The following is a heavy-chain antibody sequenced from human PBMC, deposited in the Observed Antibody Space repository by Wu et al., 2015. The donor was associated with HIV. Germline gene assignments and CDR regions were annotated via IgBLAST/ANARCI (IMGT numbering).Heavy chain of an antibody. J-gene: IGHJ6*02. CDR2: IIPIFGTA. D-gene: IGHD3-10*01. CDR3: ARDQDSAAITMVRGNYYYYGMDV. CDR1: GGTFSSYA. V-gene: IGHV1-69*13. Sequence: QVQLVQSGAEVKKPGSSVKVSCKASGGTFSSYAISWVRQAPGQGLEWMGRIIPIFGTANYAQKFQGRVTITADESTSTAYMELSSLRSEDTAVYYCARDQDSAAITMVRGNYYYYGMDVWGQGTTVTVSS.